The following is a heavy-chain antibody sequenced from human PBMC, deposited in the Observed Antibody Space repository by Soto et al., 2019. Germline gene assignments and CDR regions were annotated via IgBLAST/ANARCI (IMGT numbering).Heavy chain of an antibody. D-gene: IGHD3-3*01. CDR1: GGSISSHY. V-gene: IGHV4-59*11. CDR3: ARAYYDFWSGSYYYYMDV. CDR2: ISYSGST. J-gene: IGHJ6*03. Sequence: SETLSLTCTVSGGSISSHYWSWIRQPPGKGLEWIGYISYSGSTNYNPSLKSRVTISVDTSKNQFSVNLSSVTTADTAVYYCARAYYDFWSGSYYYYMDVWGKGITVTVSS.